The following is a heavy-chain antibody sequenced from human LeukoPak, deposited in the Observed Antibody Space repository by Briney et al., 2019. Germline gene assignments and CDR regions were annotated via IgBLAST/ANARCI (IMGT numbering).Heavy chain of an antibody. Sequence: PSETLSLTCTVSGGSISSGDYYWSWIRQPPGKGLEWIGYIYYSGSTYYNPSLKSRVTISVDTSKNQFSLELSSVTAADTAVYYCARGDDSSGNFDYWGQGTQVTVSS. CDR1: GGSISSGDYY. V-gene: IGHV4-30-4*08. J-gene: IGHJ4*02. CDR2: IYYSGST. D-gene: IGHD3-22*01. CDR3: ARGDDSSGNFDY.